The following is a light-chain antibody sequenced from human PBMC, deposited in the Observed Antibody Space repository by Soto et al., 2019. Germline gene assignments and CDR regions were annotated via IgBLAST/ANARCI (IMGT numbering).Light chain of an antibody. CDR2: DAS. CDR1: QSVSSY. Sequence: EIVLTQSPATLSLSPGERATLSCRASQSVSSYLAWYQHKPGQAPSLLIYDASNRATGIPARFSGSGSGTDFTLTISSLEPEDFAVYYCQQRSNWGPAFGGGTKVEIK. CDR3: QQRSNWGPA. V-gene: IGKV3-11*01. J-gene: IGKJ4*01.